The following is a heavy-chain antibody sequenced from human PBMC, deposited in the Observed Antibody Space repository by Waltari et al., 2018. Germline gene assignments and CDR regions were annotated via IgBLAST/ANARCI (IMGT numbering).Heavy chain of an antibody. CDR2: ISSSGSTI. V-gene: IGHV3-48*03. J-gene: IGHJ3*02. CDR3: ARYYGDYLDAFDI. Sequence: EVQLVESGGGLVQPGGSLRLSCAASGFTFSSYEMNWVRQAPGKGLEWGSSISSSGSTIYYADSVKGRFTISRDNAKNSLYLQMNSLRAEDTAVYYCARYYGDYLDAFDIWGQGTMVTVSS. D-gene: IGHD4-17*01. CDR1: GFTFSSYE.